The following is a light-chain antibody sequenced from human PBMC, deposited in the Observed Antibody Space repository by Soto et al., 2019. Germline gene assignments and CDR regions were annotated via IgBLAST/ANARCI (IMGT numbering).Light chain of an antibody. CDR1: QSVSGW. CDR3: QQRSNWPPRVT. J-gene: IGKJ5*01. Sequence: DIQRTQSPSTLSSSVGDTVTVTCRASQSVSGWLAWYQQKPGEAPKLLIYKASTLKSGVPSRFSGSGSGTDFTLTISSLEPEDFAVYYCQQRSNWPPRVTFGQGTLLEVK. CDR2: KAS. V-gene: IGKV1-5*03.